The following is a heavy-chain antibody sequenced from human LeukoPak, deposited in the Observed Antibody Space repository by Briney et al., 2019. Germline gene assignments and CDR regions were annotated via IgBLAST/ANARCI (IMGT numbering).Heavy chain of an antibody. Sequence: GGSLRLSCAASGFTFDDYAMHWVRQAPGKGLEWVSGISWNSGSIGYADSVKGRFTISRDNAKNSLYLQMNSLRAEDTALYYCAKDPSSSFEWHFGYWGQGTLVPVSS. CDR1: GFTFDDYA. D-gene: IGHD6-13*01. V-gene: IGHV3-9*01. CDR2: ISWNSGSI. CDR3: AKDPSSSFEWHFGY. J-gene: IGHJ4*02.